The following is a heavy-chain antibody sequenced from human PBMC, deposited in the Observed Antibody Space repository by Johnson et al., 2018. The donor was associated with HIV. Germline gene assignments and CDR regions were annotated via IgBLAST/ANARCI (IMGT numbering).Heavy chain of an antibody. CDR2: VSYDGSNK. V-gene: IGHV3-30-3*01. CDR1: GFSFSSYA. CDR3: ARGQVQWPASVNDSFDI. Sequence: QVQLVESGGGVVQAGRSLRLSCAASGFSFSSYALHWVRQAPGKGLEWVAVVSYDGSNKYYADSVKGRFTISRDNSKNTLYLQMNSLRAEDTAVYYCARGQVQWPASVNDSFDIWGQGTMVTVSS. J-gene: IGHJ3*02. D-gene: IGHD6-19*01.